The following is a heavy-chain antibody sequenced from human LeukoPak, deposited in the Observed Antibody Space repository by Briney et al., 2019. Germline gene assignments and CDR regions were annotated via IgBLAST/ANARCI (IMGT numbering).Heavy chain of an antibody. CDR3: AREGEPGSLDY. V-gene: IGHV4-38-2*02. D-gene: IGHD1-14*01. CDR1: GYSISSGYY. J-gene: IGHJ4*02. CDR2: IYHSGST. Sequence: SETLSLTCTVSGYSISSGYYWGWIGQPPGKGLEWIGSIYHSGSTSYNPSLKSRVTISVDTSKNQFSLNLSSVTAADTAVYYCAREGEPGSLDYWGQGTLVTVSS.